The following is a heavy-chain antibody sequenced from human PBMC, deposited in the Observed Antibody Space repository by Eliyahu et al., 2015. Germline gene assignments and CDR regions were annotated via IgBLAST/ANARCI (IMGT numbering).Heavy chain of an antibody. CDR3: ARTLSGYDFRPYFDY. CDR1: GFSLSXSGMC. V-gene: IGHV2-70*01. J-gene: IGHJ4*02. Sequence: QVTLRESGPALVKPTQTLTLTCTFSGFSLSXSGMCVSWIRQPPGKALEWLALIDWDDDKYYSTSLKTRLTISKDTSKNQVVLTMTNMDPVDTATYYCARTLSGYDFRPYFDYWGQGTLVTVSS. D-gene: IGHD5-12*01. CDR2: IDWDDDK.